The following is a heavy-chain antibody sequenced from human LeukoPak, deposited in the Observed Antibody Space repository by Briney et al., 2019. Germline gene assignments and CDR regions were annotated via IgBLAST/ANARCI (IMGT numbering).Heavy chain of an antibody. J-gene: IGHJ4*02. CDR3: ARGNILSGYCFDF. D-gene: IGHD3-9*01. V-gene: IGHV4-59*11. Sequence: SETLSLTCTVSGGSISSHYWSWIRQPPGKGLEWIGYIYYSGSTNYNPSLKSRVTISIDTSKNQLSLKLSSVTAADTAVYYCARGNILSGYCFDFWGQGALVTVSS. CDR1: GGSISSHY. CDR2: IYYSGST.